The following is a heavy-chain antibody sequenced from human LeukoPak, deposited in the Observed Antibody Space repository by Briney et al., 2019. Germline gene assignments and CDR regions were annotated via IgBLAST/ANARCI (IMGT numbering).Heavy chain of an antibody. J-gene: IGHJ5*02. CDR3: ASGGYCSSTSCPPPAGWFDP. CDR1: GGSISSSSYY. CDR2: IYYSGST. Sequence: SETLSLTCTVSGGSISSSSYYWGWIRQPPGKGLEWIGSIYYSGSTYYNPSLKSRVTISVDTPKNQFSLKLSSVTAADTAVYYCASGGYCSSTSCPPPAGWFDPWGQGTLVTVSS. D-gene: IGHD2-2*01. V-gene: IGHV4-39*01.